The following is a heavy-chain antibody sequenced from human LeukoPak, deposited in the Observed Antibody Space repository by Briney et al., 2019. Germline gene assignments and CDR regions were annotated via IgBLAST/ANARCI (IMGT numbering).Heavy chain of an antibody. V-gene: IGHV1-18*01. D-gene: IGHD2-2*01. CDR2: ISAYNGNT. J-gene: IGHJ4*02. CDR3: ARHLLVPAATPGYGY. Sequence: GASVKVSCKASGYTFTSYGISWVRQAPGQGLEWMGWISAYNGNTNYAQKLQGRVTMTTDTSTSTAYMELRSLRSDDTAVYYCARHLLVPAATPGYGYWGQGTLVTVSS. CDR1: GYTFTSYG.